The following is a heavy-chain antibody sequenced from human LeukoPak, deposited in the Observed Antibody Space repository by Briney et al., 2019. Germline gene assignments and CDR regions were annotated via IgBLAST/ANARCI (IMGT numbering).Heavy chain of an antibody. V-gene: IGHV3-48*02. CDR1: GFTFSSYS. CDR2: ISSSSSTT. J-gene: IGHJ5*02. D-gene: IGHD2-15*01. Sequence: GGSLRLSCAASGFTFSSYSMNWVRQAPGKGLEWVSYISSSSSTTYYADSVKGRFTISRDNAKNSLYLQMNSLRDEDTAVYYCAREVVVAATDWFDPWGQGTLVTVSS. CDR3: AREVVVAATDWFDP.